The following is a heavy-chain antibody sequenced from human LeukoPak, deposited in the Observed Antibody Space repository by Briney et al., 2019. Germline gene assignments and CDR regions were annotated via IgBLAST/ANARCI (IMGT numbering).Heavy chain of an antibody. J-gene: IGHJ5*02. Sequence: GGSLRLSCAASGFTFSSYWMSWVRQAPGKGLEGVANIKQDGSEKYYVDSVKGRFTISRDNSKNTLYLQMNSLRAEDTAVYYCARAAAVSGAFRDNWFDPWGQGTLVTVSS. V-gene: IGHV3-7*01. D-gene: IGHD6-13*01. CDR1: GFTFSSYW. CDR3: ARAAAVSGAFRDNWFDP. CDR2: IKQDGSEK.